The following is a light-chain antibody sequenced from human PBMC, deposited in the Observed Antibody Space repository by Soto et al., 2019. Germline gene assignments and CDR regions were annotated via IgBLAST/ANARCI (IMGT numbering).Light chain of an antibody. CDR2: AAT. CDR3: QQSSRIPFT. CDR1: QTISRS. V-gene: IGKV1-39*01. J-gene: IGKJ3*01. Sequence: DIQMTQSPASLSASLGDKVTIACRTSQTISRSLNWYHHRPGKAPRLLVYAATTLQSGVPSSFSGSGYGTDFNLTISSLQPLDFATCYRQQSSRIPFTLGPGT.